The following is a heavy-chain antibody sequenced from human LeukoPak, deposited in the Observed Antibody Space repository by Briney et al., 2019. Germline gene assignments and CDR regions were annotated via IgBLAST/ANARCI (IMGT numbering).Heavy chain of an antibody. CDR2: IKQDGSEK. J-gene: IGHJ2*01. CDR3: ARTNTYFDV. V-gene: IGHV3-7*04. D-gene: IGHD5-18*01. Sequence: GSLRLSCAASGFTFSGSWMSWARQAPGKGLEWVANIKQDGSEKYYVDSVKGRFTISRDNAKNSLYLQMNSLRAEDTAVYYCARTNTYFDVWGRGTLVTVSS. CDR1: GFTFSGSW.